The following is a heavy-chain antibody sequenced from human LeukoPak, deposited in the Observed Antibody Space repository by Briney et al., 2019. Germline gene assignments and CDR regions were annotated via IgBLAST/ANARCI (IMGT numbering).Heavy chain of an antibody. CDR3: ARYQLPNNAFDI. J-gene: IGHJ3*02. CDR1: GGTFSSYA. CDR2: IIPIFGTA. V-gene: IGHV1-69*05. D-gene: IGHD2-2*01. Sequence: SVKVSCKASGGTFSSYAISWVRQAPGQGLEWMGGIIPIFGTANYAQKFQGRVTITTDESTSTAYMELSSLRSEGTAVYYCARYQLPNNAFDIWGQGTMVTVSS.